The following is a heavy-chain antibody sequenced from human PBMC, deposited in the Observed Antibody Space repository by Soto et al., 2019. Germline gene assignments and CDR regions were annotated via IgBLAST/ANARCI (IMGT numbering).Heavy chain of an antibody. D-gene: IGHD3-10*01. Sequence: ASVKVSCKASGYTFTSYAMHWVRQAPGQRLEWMGWINAGNGNTKYSQKFQGRVTITRDTSASTAYMELSSLRSEDTAVYYCARPLWFGELFRAFDIWGQGTMVTVSS. CDR2: INAGNGNT. CDR3: ARPLWFGELFRAFDI. V-gene: IGHV1-3*01. J-gene: IGHJ3*02. CDR1: GYTFTSYA.